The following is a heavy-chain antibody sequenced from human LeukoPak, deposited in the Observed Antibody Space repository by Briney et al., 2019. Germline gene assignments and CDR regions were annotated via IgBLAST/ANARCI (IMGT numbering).Heavy chain of an antibody. CDR3: ARQYYDSSGYYQNDAFDI. D-gene: IGHD3-22*01. J-gene: IGHJ3*02. Sequence: GGSLRLSCAASGFTFSSYSMNWVRQAPGKGLEWVSYISSSSSTIYYADSVKGRFTTSRDNAKNSLYLQMNSLRAEDTAVYYCARQYYDSSGYYQNDAFDIWGQGTMVTVSS. CDR1: GFTFSSYS. V-gene: IGHV3-48*04. CDR2: ISSSSSTI.